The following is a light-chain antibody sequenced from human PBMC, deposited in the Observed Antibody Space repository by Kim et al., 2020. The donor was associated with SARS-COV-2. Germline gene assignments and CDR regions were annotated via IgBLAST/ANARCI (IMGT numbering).Light chain of an antibody. CDR3: LQDYNYPWA. CDR2: AAS. J-gene: IGKJ1*01. CDR1: QDIRKE. V-gene: IGKV1-6*02. Sequence: AIQMTQSPPFLSASVGDTVSITCRASQDIRKELGWYLQRPGQAPNLLIYAASTLQSGVPSRFSGSGSGTNFTLTISSLQPGDTATYYCLQDYNYPWAFGQGTKVDIK.